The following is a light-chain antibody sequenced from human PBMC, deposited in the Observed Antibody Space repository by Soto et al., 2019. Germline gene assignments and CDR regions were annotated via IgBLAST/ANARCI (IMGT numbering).Light chain of an antibody. J-gene: IGKJ3*01. Sequence: DIQMTQSPSSLSASVGDRVTITCRASQDISNYLAWYQQKPGKIPKLLIYAASTLQSGIPSRFSGSGSGTDFTLTISSLQPEDVPTYYCQKYNSAPLTFGTGTKVDLK. CDR2: AAS. V-gene: IGKV1-27*01. CDR1: QDISNY. CDR3: QKYNSAPLT.